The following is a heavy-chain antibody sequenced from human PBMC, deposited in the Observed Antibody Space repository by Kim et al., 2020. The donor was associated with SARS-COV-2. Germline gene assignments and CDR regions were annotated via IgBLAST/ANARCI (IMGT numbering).Heavy chain of an antibody. D-gene: IGHD2-15*01. Sequence: ASVKVSCKASGYTFTSYYMHWVRQAPGQGLEWMGIINPSGGSTSYAQKFQGRVTMTRDTSTSTVYMELSSLRSKDTAVYYCARVLVGCSGGSCYFRMDVWGQGTTVTVSS. V-gene: IGHV1-46*01. CDR3: ARVLVGCSGGSCYFRMDV. CDR2: INPSGGST. CDR1: GYTFTSYY. J-gene: IGHJ6*02.